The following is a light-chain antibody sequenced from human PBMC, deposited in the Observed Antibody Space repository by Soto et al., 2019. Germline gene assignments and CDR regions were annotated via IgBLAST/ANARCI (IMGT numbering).Light chain of an antibody. CDR3: QQYGSSPRT. V-gene: IGKV3-20*01. Sequence: EIVLTQSPGTLSLSPGERATLSCRASQSVSNSYLAWYQQKPGQAPRLLIYGASSRDTGIPYRFSGSGSGTDFTLTISRLEPEDFAVYYCQQYGSSPRTFGQGTKLEIK. CDR1: QSVSNSY. J-gene: IGKJ2*01. CDR2: GAS.